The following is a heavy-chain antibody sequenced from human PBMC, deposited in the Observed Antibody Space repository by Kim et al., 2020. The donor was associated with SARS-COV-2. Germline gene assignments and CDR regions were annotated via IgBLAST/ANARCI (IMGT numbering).Heavy chain of an antibody. J-gene: IGHJ6*02. CDR3: ARDCGGSSWYCYGMDV. CDR1: GFTFSSYG. D-gene: IGHD6-13*01. Sequence: GGSLRLSCAASGFTFSSYGMHWVRQAPGKGLEWVAVIWYDGSNKYYADPVKGRFTISRDNSKNTLYLQMNSLRAEDTAVYYCARDCGGSSWYCYGMDVWGQGTTVTVSS. V-gene: IGHV3-33*01. CDR2: IWYDGSNK.